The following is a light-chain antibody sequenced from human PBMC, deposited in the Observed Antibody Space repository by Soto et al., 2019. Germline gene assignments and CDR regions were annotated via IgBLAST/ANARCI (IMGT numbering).Light chain of an antibody. Sequence: QSVLTQPASVSGSPGQSITISCTGTSSDVGGYNYVSWYQQHPGKAPKLMVYEVINRPSGVSNRFSGTRSGNTASLTISGLQSEDGAESSFNSYTSSSTFVFGTGTKLTVL. CDR3: NSYTSSSTFV. J-gene: IGLJ1*01. V-gene: IGLV2-14*01. CDR2: EVI. CDR1: SSDVGGYNY.